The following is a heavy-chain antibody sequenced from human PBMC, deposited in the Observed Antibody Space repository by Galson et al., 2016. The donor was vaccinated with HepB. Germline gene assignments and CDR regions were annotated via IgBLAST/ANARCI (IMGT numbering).Heavy chain of an antibody. CDR3: ARDMVAETTWYYGLDV. J-gene: IGHJ6*02. CDR2: IWYDGSNK. CDR1: GFAFSSYG. Sequence: SLRLSCAASGFAFSSYGMHWVRQAPGKGLEWVAVIWYDGSNKYYADSVKGRFTISRDNSKHTLHLQMNSLRAEDTAVYYCARDMVAETTWYYGLDVWGQGTTVTVSS. V-gene: IGHV3-33*01. D-gene: IGHD4-17*01.